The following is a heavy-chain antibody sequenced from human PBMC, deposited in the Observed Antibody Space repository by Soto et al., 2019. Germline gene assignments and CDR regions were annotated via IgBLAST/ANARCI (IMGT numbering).Heavy chain of an antibody. CDR3: AKDASPFWGSYSGFDY. CDR2: ISGSGGST. D-gene: IGHD1-26*01. V-gene: IGHV3-23*01. J-gene: IGHJ4*02. CDR1: GFTFSSYA. Sequence: EVQLLESGGGLVQPGGSLRLSCAASGFTFSSYAMSWVRQAPGKGLEWVSAISGSGGSTYYADSVKGRFTISRDNSKNTLYLKMNSLRAEDTAVYYCAKDASPFWGSYSGFDYWGQGTLVTVSS.